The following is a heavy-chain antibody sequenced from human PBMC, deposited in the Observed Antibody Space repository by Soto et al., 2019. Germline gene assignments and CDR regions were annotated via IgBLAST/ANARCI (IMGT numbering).Heavy chain of an antibody. CDR1: GDSISGYY. CDR2: IYSSGNA. J-gene: IGHJ3*01. Sequence: QVQLQESGPGLVKPSETVSLICTVSGDSISGYYWSWIRQPAGKGLEWIGRIYSSGNANYNPSLKSRVSMSVDMSKNQFSQKVTSVTAADTAMYYCARGDVFDLWGQGTKVTVSS. V-gene: IGHV4-4*07. CDR3: ARGDVFDL.